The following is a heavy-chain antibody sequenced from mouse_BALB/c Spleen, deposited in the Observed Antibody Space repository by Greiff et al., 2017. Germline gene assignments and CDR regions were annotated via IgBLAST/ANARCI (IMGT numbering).Heavy chain of an antibody. V-gene: IGHV1-20*02. CDR1: GYSFTGYF. D-gene: IGHD1-1*01. CDR3: ARGVYYGSSYEGAWFAY. J-gene: IGHJ3*01. CDR2: INPYNGDT. Sequence: VQLQQSGPELVKPGASVKISCKASGYSFTGYFMNWVMQSHGKSLEWIGRINPYNGDTFYNQKFKGKATLTVDKSSSTAHMELRSLASEDSAVYYCARGVYYGSSYEGAWFAYWGQGTLVTVSA.